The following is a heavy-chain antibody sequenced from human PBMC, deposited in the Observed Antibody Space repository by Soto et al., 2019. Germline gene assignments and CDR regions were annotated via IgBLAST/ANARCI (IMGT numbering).Heavy chain of an antibody. CDR1: VGTFRSYA. Sequence: QVQLVQSGAEVKKTGSSVKVSCKASVGTFRSYAISWVRQAPGQGLEWMGGIIPIFGTANYAQKFQGRVTITADESKSTAYMELSSLRSEDTAVYYCARPTMTTVSPPHAFDIWGQGTMVTVSS. V-gene: IGHV1-69*01. D-gene: IGHD4-17*01. J-gene: IGHJ3*02. CDR3: ARPTMTTVSPPHAFDI. CDR2: IIPIFGTA.